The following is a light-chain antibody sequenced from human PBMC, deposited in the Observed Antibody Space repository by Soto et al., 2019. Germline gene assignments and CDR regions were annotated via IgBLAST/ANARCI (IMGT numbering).Light chain of an antibody. CDR1: SSDIGTNY. J-gene: IGLJ1*01. Sequence: QSELTQPPSVSGTPGQWITISCSGSSSDIGTNYVYWYQQLPGAAPKLLIYRNNQRPSGVPDRFSGSKSGTSASLAISGLRSEDEAEYHCAGWDDSLSGFYVFGTGTKLTVL. V-gene: IGLV1-47*01. CDR3: AGWDDSLSGFYV. CDR2: RNN.